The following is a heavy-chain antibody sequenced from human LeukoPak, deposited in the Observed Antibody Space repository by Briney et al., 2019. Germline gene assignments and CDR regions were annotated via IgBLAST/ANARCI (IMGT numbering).Heavy chain of an antibody. Sequence: RPSQTLSLTCTVSGGTISSGGYYWIWIRQQPGKGLEWIGYIYSTGNTYYNPSLKSRVTMSAVTSKNQFSLRLTSVTAADTAVYYCARGGLCAFHFWGQGTLVTVSS. CDR3: ARGGLCAFHF. V-gene: IGHV4-31*03. CDR2: IYSTGNT. CDR1: GGTISSGGYY. J-gene: IGHJ4*02.